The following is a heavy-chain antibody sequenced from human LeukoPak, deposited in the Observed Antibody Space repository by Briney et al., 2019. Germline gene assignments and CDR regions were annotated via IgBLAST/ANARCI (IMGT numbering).Heavy chain of an antibody. V-gene: IGHV1-18*01. J-gene: IGHJ6*03. CDR1: GYTFDIYG. CDR2: IATYNGKT. CDR3: ARVYNSYYYYMDV. D-gene: IGHD1-14*01. Sequence: ASVKVSCKASGYTFDIYGIAWVRQAPGQGLEWMGWIATYNGKTDYAQNLQGRVTMTTDLSTGTAYMELRSLRSEDTAVYYCARVYNSYYYYMDVWGKGTPVTVSS.